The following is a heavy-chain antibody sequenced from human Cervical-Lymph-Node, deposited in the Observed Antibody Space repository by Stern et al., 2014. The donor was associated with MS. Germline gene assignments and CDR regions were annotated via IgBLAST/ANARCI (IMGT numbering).Heavy chain of an antibody. Sequence: QVQLVQSGGGVVQPGRSLRISCDASGFSFSRYALHWVRQAPGKGLEWVELICDDGINPYYADSVPGRFTISRDNFKNTLYLQMNSLRAEYTAVYYCASAYSSSHYYFDYWGQGTLVTVSS. V-gene: IGHV3-33*01. CDR2: ICDDGINP. CDR1: GFSFSRYA. CDR3: ASAYSSSHYYFDY. D-gene: IGHD6-13*01. J-gene: IGHJ4*02.